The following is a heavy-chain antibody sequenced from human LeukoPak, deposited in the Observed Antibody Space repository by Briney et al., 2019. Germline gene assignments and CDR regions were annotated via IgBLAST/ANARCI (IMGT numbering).Heavy chain of an antibody. CDR3: AKLPYGSGSTPESRWFDP. Sequence: GGSLRLSCAASGFTFSSYGMHWVRQAPGKGLEWVAFIRYDGSNKYYADSVKGRFTISRDNSKNTLYLQMNSLRAEDTAVYYCAKLPYGSGSTPESRWFDPWGQGTLVTVSS. CDR1: GFTFSSYG. V-gene: IGHV3-30*02. J-gene: IGHJ5*02. CDR2: IRYDGSNK. D-gene: IGHD3-10*01.